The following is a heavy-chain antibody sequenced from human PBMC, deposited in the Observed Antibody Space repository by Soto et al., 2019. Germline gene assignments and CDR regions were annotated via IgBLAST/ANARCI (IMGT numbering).Heavy chain of an antibody. CDR3: ARKLSWGYWYFDL. V-gene: IGHV4-39*01. J-gene: IGHJ2*01. CDR1: GGSISSSGYY. D-gene: IGHD7-27*01. Sequence: QLQLQESGPGLVKPSETLSLTCTVSGGSISSSGYYWGWIRQPPGKGLEWIGSIYYTGTTYYNPSLKSRVTISVDTSKNQFSLKLISVTAADTTVYYCARKLSWGYWYFDLWGRGTLVTVSS. CDR2: IYYTGTT.